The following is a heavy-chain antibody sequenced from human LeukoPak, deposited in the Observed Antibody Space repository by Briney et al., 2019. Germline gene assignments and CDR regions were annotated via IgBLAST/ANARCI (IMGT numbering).Heavy chain of an antibody. D-gene: IGHD6-13*01. CDR2: INPTSGYT. V-gene: IGHV3-11*06. Sequence: GGSLRLSCAASGFTFSDYYMSWIRQAPGKGLEWLSYINPTSGYTPYADSVKGRFTISRDNAKNSLYLQMNSLRAEDTAVYYCARVGTTWYNYFDYWGLGTLVTVSS. CDR1: GFTFSDYY. CDR3: ARVGTTWYNYFDY. J-gene: IGHJ4*02.